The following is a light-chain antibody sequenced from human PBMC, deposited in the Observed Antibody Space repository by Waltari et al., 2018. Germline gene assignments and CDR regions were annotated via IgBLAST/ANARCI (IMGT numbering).Light chain of an antibody. CDR3: MQALQAPYT. J-gene: IGKJ2*01. CDR1: QSLLYSNGNNY. CDR2: ETS. V-gene: IGKV2-28*01. Sequence: EIVVTQSPLSLPVTPGEPASISCRSSQSLLYSNGNNYLDWYLQKPGQSPQLLIYETSNRACGVPDRFSGSGSGTDFTLKISRVETGDVGIYYCMQALQAPYTFGQGTKLEIK.